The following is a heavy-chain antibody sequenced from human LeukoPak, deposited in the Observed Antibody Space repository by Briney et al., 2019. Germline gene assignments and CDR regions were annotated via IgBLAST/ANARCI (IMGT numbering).Heavy chain of an antibody. V-gene: IGHV4-39*01. CDR1: GGSISSSTYY. D-gene: IGHD3/OR15-3a*01. CDR3: ATFDWTYYFDY. J-gene: IGHJ4*02. Sequence: SETLSLTCTVSGGSISSSTYYWGWIRQPPGKGLEWIGSIYYSGSTYYNPSLKSRVTISVDTSNNQFSLKLSSVTAADTAVYYCATFDWTYYFDYWGQGTLVTVSS. CDR2: IYYSGST.